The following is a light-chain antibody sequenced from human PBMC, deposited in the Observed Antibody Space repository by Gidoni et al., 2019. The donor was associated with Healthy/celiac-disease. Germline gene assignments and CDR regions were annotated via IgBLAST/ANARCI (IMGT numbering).Light chain of an antibody. CDR2: AAA. V-gene: IGKV1-39*01. CDR1: QSITTY. J-gene: IGKJ4*02. CDR3: QQSYNTPLT. Sequence: DIQRTQSPSSLTASVGDRVTITCRASQSITTYLNWYQQKRGKAPKVLIYAAASLQSGVPSRFSGSGSGTDFTLTISSLQPEDFATYYCQQSYNTPLTFGGGTKVEIK.